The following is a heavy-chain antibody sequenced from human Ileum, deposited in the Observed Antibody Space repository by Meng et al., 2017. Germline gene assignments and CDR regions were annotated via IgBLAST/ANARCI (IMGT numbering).Heavy chain of an antibody. D-gene: IGHD1-1*01. CDR1: GYTFTNYY. CDR3: AREGAYNGGDY. Sequence: QVQLVQAGAEVKNPGASLQFSCKASGYTFTNYYLHWVRQAPDQGLEWVGLINPGDDGIEYAQGFQGRVTMTRDTSTSTAYMELRSLRSDDTAVYYCAREGAYNGGDYWGQGTLVTVSS. CDR2: INPGDDGI. J-gene: IGHJ4*02. V-gene: IGHV1-46*01.